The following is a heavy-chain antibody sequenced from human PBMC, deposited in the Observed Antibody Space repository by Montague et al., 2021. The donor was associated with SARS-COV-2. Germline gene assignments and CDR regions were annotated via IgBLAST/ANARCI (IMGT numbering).Heavy chain of an antibody. CDR3: VPLGYCSDGSCSDFDS. CDR2: LSHGGDTA. J-gene: IGHJ4*02. Sequence: SLRLSCAGSGFSFSNHVMSWVRQAPGKGLEWVSSLSHGGDTAYYADSVKGRFTISRDNSKSTLYLQMNSLRAEDTAIYYCVPLGYCSDGSCSDFDSWGQGTLVTVSS. D-gene: IGHD2-15*01. CDR1: GFSFSNHV. V-gene: IGHV3-23*01.